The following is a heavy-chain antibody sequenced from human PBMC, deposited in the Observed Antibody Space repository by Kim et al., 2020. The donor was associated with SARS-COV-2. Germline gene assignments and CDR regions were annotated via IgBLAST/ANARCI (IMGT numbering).Heavy chain of an antibody. CDR3: ARDYDSIGGGFDY. Sequence: AVTVKGRFTISRANAKNPLYLQMNSLRAEDTAVYYCARDYDSIGGGFDYWGQGTLVTVSS. J-gene: IGHJ4*02. D-gene: IGHD3-9*01. V-gene: IGHV3-11*05.